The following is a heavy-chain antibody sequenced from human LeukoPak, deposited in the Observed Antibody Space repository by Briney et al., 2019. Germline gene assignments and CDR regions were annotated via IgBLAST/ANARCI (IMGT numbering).Heavy chain of an antibody. CDR2: ISAYNGNT. CDR1: GYTFTSYG. D-gene: IGHD4-17*01. J-gene: IGHJ4*02. Sequence: GASVKVSCKASGYTFTSYGISWVRQAPGQGLEWMGWISAYNGNTNYAQKLQGRVTMTTDTSTSTAYMELRSLRSDDTAVYYCARDQRFRSYGGNSGDYWGQGTLVTVSS. CDR3: ARDQRFRSYGGNSGDY. V-gene: IGHV1-18*01.